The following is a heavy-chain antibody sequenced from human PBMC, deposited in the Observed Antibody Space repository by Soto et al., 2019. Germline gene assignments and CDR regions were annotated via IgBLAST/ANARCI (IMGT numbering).Heavy chain of an antibody. D-gene: IGHD1-1*01. CDR3: ARSERRYYGMDV. CDR1: GLSVTSYNW. Sequence: ETLSLTCAVSGLSVTSYNWWGWVRQPPGKGLEWIGYIYYTGTTNYNPSLKSRVTLSLDTSNNQFSLRLNSVTAVDTAVYYCARSERRYYGMDVWGQGTTVTVSS. V-gene: IGHV4-28*01. CDR2: IYYTGTT. J-gene: IGHJ6*02.